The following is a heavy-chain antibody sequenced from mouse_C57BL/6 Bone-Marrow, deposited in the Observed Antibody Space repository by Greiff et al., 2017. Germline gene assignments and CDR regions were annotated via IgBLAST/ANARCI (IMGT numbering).Heavy chain of an antibody. CDR2: NSSGRSYA. CDR3: ARQDRTVVAWN. CDR1: GLTFSSYG. Sequence: EVKVEESGGDLVKCGGSPKLDCAASGLTFSSYGLSSVRQTPSKMLDWVATNSSGRSYAYYPASVKGRFTISRDNAKNTLYLQMSSLKSEDTAMYYCARQDRTVVAWNWCRVSLVSGSA. J-gene: IGHJ3*01. V-gene: IGHV5-6*02. D-gene: IGHD1-1*01.